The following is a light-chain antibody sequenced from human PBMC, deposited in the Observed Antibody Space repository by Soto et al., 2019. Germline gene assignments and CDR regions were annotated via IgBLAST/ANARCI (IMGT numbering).Light chain of an antibody. CDR2: DVS. CDR1: SSDVGGYNY. V-gene: IGLV2-11*01. Sequence: QSVLTQPRSVSGSPRQSVTISCTGTSSDVGGYNYVSWYQQHPGKAPKLMIYDVSKRPSGVPDRFSGSKSGNTASLTISGLQAEDEADYYCCSYAGSYTLRVFGGGTKLTVL. CDR3: CSYAGSYTLRV. J-gene: IGLJ2*01.